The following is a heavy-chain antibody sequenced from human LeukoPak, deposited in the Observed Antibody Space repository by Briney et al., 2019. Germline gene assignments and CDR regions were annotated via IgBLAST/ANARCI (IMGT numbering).Heavy chain of an antibody. V-gene: IGHV3-23*01. Sequence: GGSLRLSCAASGFTFSSYAMSWVRQAPGKGLEWVSAISGSGGSTYYADSVKGRFTISRDNSKNTLYLQMNSRRAEDTAVYYCATTKSGIVATHFDYWGQGTLVTVSS. CDR2: ISGSGGST. J-gene: IGHJ4*02. D-gene: IGHD5-12*01. CDR1: GFTFSSYA. CDR3: ATTKSGIVATHFDY.